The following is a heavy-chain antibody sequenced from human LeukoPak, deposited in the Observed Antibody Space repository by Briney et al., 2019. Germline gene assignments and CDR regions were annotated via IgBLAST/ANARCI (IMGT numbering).Heavy chain of an antibody. D-gene: IGHD4-17*01. V-gene: IGHV1-8*01. CDR1: GYTFTDYH. J-gene: IGHJ4*02. CDR3: TRVSYGDSKRSLGF. Sequence: ASVKVSCKTSGYTFTDYHINWVRQAAGQGLEWMGWMDPNSGKIGYGQKFQGRVTMTWTTSTSTAYMELSSLRSEDTAVYYCTRVSYGDSKRSLGFWGQGTLVSVSS. CDR2: MDPNSGKI.